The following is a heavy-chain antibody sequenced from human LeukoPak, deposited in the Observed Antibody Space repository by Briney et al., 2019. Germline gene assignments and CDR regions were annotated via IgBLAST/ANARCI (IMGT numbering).Heavy chain of an antibody. D-gene: IGHD4-17*01. V-gene: IGHV4-34*01. CDR1: GGSFSGYY. CDR2: INHSGST. Sequence: SQTLSLTCAVYGGSFSGYYWSWIRQPPGKGLEWIGEINHSGSTNYNPSLKSRVTISVDTSKNQLSLKLSSVTAADTAVYYCARGSTVTYFDYWGQGTLVTVSS. J-gene: IGHJ4*02. CDR3: ARGSTVTYFDY.